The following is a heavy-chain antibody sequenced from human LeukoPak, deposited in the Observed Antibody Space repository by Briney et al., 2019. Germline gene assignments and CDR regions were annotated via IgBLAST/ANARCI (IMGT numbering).Heavy chain of an antibody. CDR3: AKDDNYIRLLS. CDR2: IYHSGST. CDR1: GYSISSGYY. V-gene: IGHV4-38-2*02. D-gene: IGHD3-10*01. J-gene: IGHJ5*02. Sequence: PSETLSLTCTVSGYSISSGYYWGWIRQPPGKGLEWIGSIYHSGSTYYNPSLKSRVTISVDTSKNQFSLKLSSVTAADTAAYYCAKDDNYIRLLSWGQGTLVTVSS.